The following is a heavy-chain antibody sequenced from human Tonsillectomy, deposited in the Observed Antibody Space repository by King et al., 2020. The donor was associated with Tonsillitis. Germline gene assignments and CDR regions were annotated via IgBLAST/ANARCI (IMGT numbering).Heavy chain of an antibody. V-gene: IGHV4-31*03. D-gene: IGHD3-10*01. J-gene: IGHJ6*03. CDR3: ASGIGEDYYYYYMDV. CDR2: IYFNGST. Sequence: QLQESGPGLVKPSQTLSLTCTVSGGSIRSGGYYWSWIRQHPGKGLEWIGYIYFNGSTYYNPSLKSRVTISLDTSKNQFSLKLSSVTAADTAVYHCASGIGEDYYYYYMDVWGRGTTVTVSS. CDR1: GGSIRSGGYY.